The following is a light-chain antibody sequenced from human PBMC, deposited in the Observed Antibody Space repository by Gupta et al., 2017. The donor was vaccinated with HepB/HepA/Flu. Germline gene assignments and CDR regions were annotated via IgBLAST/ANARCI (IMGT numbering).Light chain of an antibody. J-gene: IGLJ2*01. V-gene: IGLV8-61*01. CDR1: SGSVSTSYY. CDR3: VLYMGRGISV. CDR2: STN. Sequence: QTVVTQEPSFSVSPGGTVTLTCDLSSGSVSTSYYPSWYQQTPGQAPRTLIYSTNTRSSGVPDRFSGSIVGKKAALTITGAQADDESDYYCVLYMGRGISVFGGGTKLTVL.